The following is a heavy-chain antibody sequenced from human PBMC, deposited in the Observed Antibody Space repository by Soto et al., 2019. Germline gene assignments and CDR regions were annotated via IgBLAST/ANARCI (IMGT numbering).Heavy chain of an antibody. CDR2: IYYSGST. CDR3: ASVKRITIFGVVHNWFDP. Sequence: SETLSLTCTVSGGSISSGDYYWSWIRQPPGKGLEWIGYIYYSGSTYYNPSLKSRVTISVDTSKNQFSLKLSSVTAADTAVYYCASVKRITIFGVVHNWFDPWGQGTLVTVSS. CDR1: GGSISSGDYY. D-gene: IGHD3-3*01. V-gene: IGHV4-30-4*01. J-gene: IGHJ5*02.